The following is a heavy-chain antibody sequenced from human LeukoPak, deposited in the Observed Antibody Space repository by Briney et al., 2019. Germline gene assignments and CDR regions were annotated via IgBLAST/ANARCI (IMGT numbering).Heavy chain of an antibody. J-gene: IGHJ6*02. V-gene: IGHV4-31*03. CDR3: ARDTLPAARRDGMDV. Sequence: PSQTLSLTCTVSGGSISSGGYYWSWIRQHPGKGLEWIGYIYYSGSTYYNPSLKSRVTISVDTSKNQFSLKLSSVTAADTAVYYCARDTLPAARRDGMDVWGQGTTVTVSS. D-gene: IGHD2-2*01. CDR2: IYYSGST. CDR1: GGSISSGGYY.